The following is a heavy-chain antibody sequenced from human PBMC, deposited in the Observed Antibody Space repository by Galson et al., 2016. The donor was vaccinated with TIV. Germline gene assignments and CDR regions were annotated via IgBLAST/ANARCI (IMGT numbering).Heavy chain of an antibody. V-gene: IGHV1-18*04. D-gene: IGHD4-17*01. Sequence: SVKVSCKASGYTFSSYSINWVRQAPGQGLEWMGWNRGYSGNTNYAQKFQGRVTMTTDTSTGTAYMELRSLRSDDTAVYYCARGATVTPYSFFDYWGQGTLVTVFS. CDR3: ARGATVTPYSFFDY. CDR2: NRGYSGNT. J-gene: IGHJ4*02. CDR1: GYTFSSYS.